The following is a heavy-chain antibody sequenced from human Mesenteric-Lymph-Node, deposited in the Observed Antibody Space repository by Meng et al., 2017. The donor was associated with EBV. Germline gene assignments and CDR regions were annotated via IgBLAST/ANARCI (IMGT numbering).Heavy chain of an antibody. CDR2: VSNDGTFT. J-gene: IGHJ4*02. D-gene: IGHD1-26*01. CDR1: GFTFSSYA. CDR3: ARESSNGGSYFAN. V-gene: IGHV3-30-3*01. Sequence: QGELGESGGGVVQPGRSLRLSYAASGFTFSSYAMHWVRQAPGKGLEWVAVVSNDGTFTNYADSVKGRFTISRDNSKNTVYLQMNSLRAEDTAVYYCARESSNGGSYFANWGQGTLVTVSS.